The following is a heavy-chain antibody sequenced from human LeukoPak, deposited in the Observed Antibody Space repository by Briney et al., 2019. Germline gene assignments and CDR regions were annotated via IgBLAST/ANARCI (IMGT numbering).Heavy chain of an antibody. Sequence: HPGGSLRLSCAASEFTFSNYAMSWVRQTPGTGLEWLSAISPDGIYIYYADSVKGRFTTSRDNSKNTLYLQMNSLRAEDTAVYFCASQRHHRVAVAGSFDYWGQGTLVSVSP. V-gene: IGHV3-23*01. J-gene: IGHJ4*02. CDR2: ISPDGIYI. CDR1: EFTFSNYA. D-gene: IGHD6-19*01. CDR3: ASQRHHRVAVAGSFDY.